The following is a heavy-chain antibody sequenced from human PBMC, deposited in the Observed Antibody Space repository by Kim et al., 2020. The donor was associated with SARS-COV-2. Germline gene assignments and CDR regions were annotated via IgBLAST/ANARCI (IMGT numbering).Heavy chain of an antibody. CDR1: GFTFSNYH. CDR2: ISTSASSI. CDR3: ARMRIRSAPFYYYY. Sequence: GGSLRLSCAASGFTFSNYHMRWIRQAPGKGLDWVSPISTSASSIHYADSVKGRFTISRDNAKNTLYLQMASLRADDLAVYYCARMRIRSAPFYYYY. D-gene: IGHD3-3*01. V-gene: IGHV3-64*02. J-gene: IGHJ6*03.